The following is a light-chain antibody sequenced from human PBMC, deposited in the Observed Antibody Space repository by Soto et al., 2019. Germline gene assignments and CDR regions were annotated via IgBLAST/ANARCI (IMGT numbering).Light chain of an antibody. CDR2: DDT. J-gene: IGKJ4*01. CDR3: QQRSVWPLT. Sequence: EIVLTQSPATLSLSPGERATLSCRASQGVSSYLAWYQQKPGQAPRLLIYDDTTRATGIPARFSGSRSGTDFTLTISSLEPEDFAVYYCQQRSVWPLTFGGGTKVEIK. V-gene: IGKV3-11*01. CDR1: QGVSSY.